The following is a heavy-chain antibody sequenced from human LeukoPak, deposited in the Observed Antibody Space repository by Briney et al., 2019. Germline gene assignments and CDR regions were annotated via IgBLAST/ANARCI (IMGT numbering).Heavy chain of an antibody. D-gene: IGHD3-22*01. J-gene: IGHJ4*02. CDR1: GGTFSSYA. V-gene: IGHV1-69*06. CDR2: IIPIFGTA. Sequence: ASVKVSCKASGGTFSSYAISWVRQAPGQGLEWMGGIIPIFGTANYAQKFQGRVTITADKSTSTAYMELSSLRSEDTAVYYCATGPLKYYYDSSGYYPNARYYFDYWGQGTLVTVSS. CDR3: ATGPLKYYYDSSGYYPNARYYFDY.